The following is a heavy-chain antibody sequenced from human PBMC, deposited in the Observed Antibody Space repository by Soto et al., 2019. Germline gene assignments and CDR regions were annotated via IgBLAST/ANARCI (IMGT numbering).Heavy chain of an antibody. D-gene: IGHD2-15*01. J-gene: IGHJ4*02. CDR2: IVGSGGGT. V-gene: IGHV3-23*01. Sequence: PGGSMRLSCAASGFCLSIYVMSGVRQATGKGLEWVSTIVGSGGGTYYADSVRGRFTISRDNSKNTLYLQMNSLRAEDTAVYFCAKVEMAGDIHFLLDYWVKGTLDTVSS. CDR3: AKVEMAGDIHFLLDY. CDR1: GFCLSIYV.